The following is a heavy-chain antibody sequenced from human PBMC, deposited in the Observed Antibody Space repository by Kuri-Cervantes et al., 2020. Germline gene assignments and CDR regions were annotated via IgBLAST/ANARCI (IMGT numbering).Heavy chain of an antibody. J-gene: IGHJ3*02. CDR3: VRDIGDCRGDICYDAFDI. CDR1: GIIFGKSG. D-gene: IGHD2-15*01. CDR2: INDYGNNK. V-gene: IGHV3-23*01. Sequence: GESLKISCAASGIIFGKSGMSWVRQTPGEGLKWVSTINDYGNNKHYADSVEGRFTISRDNSKNTLYLQMNTLRAEDTAVYYCVRDIGDCRGDICYDAFDIWGQGTMVTVSS.